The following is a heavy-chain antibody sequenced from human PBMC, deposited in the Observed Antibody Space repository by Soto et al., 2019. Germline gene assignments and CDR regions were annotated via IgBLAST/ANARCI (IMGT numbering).Heavy chain of an antibody. CDR1: GFKFDTYS. CDR2: ITFSGRTI. D-gene: IGHD3-22*01. J-gene: IGHJ5*02. V-gene: IGHV3-48*02. Sequence: GGSLRLSCVDSGFKFDTYSMNWVRQAPGKGLEWISYITFSGRTIFYSDSVKGRFTISRDNTKKSLYLQMNSLRDEDTAVYFCARAGPNYDSNGKRLNWFDPWGQGTLVTVSS. CDR3: ARAGPNYDSNGKRLNWFDP.